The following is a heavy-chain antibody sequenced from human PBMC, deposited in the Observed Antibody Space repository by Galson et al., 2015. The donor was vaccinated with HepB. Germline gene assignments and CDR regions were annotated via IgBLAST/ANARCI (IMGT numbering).Heavy chain of an antibody. V-gene: IGHV1-8*01. CDR2: MNPNSGNT. CDR1: GYTFTSYD. J-gene: IGHJ4*02. D-gene: IGHD3-16*02. Sequence: SVKVSCKASGYTFTSYDINWVRQATGQGLEWMGWMNPNSGNTGYAQKFQGRVTMTRNTSISTAYMELSRLRSDDTAVYYCARDKGDYVWGSYPIDYWGQGTLVTVSS. CDR3: ARDKGDYVWGSYPIDY.